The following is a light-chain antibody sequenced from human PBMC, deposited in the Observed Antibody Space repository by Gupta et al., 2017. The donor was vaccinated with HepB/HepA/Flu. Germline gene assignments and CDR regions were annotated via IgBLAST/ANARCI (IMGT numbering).Light chain of an antibody. CDR3: GTWDSSLSAGV. CDR2: DNN. CDR1: SSNIGNND. V-gene: IGLV1-51*01. Sequence: QSVLTQPPSVSAAPGHKATISVSGSSSNIGNNDVSWYQQLPGTAPKLLIYDNNKRPSGIPDRFSGSKSGTSATLGITGLQTGDEADYYCGTWDSSLSAGVFGGGTKLTVL. J-gene: IGLJ3*02.